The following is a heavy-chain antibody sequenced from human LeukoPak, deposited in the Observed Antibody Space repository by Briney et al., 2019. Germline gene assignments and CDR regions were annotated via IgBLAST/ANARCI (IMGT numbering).Heavy chain of an antibody. CDR3: ARGRFCSSTSCHPFDY. D-gene: IGHD2-2*01. Sequence: KPGGSLRLSCAASGSTFSDYYMSWIRQAPGKGLEWVSYISSSGSTIYYADSVKGRFTISRDNAKNSLYLQMNSLRAEDTAVYYCARGRFCSSTSCHPFDYWGQGTLVTVSS. J-gene: IGHJ4*02. V-gene: IGHV3-11*04. CDR1: GSTFSDYY. CDR2: ISSSGSTI.